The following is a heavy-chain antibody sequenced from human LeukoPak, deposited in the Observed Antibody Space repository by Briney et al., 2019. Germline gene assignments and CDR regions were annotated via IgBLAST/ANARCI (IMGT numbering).Heavy chain of an antibody. D-gene: IGHD4/OR15-4a*01. Sequence: SETLSLTCTVSGGSVSPYYWSWIRQPPGKGLEWIGYIYYSGSTNYNPSLKSRVAISVDTSKNQFSLKLSSVTAADTAVYYCAGGGGNYHSYYFDYWGQGSLVTVSS. J-gene: IGHJ4*02. CDR2: IYYSGST. CDR3: AGGGGNYHSYYFDY. V-gene: IGHV4-59*02. CDR1: GGSVSPYY.